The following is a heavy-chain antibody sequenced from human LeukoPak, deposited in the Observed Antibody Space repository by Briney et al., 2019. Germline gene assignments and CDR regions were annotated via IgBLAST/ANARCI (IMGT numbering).Heavy chain of an antibody. CDR2: ISYDGSNK. D-gene: IGHD3-22*01. J-gene: IGHJ1*01. CDR3: AKSYYDSSGPLLYFQH. CDR1: GFTFSSYG. Sequence: GGSLRLSCAASGFTFSSYGMHWVRQAPGKGLEWVAVISYDGSNKYYADSVKGRFTISRDNSKNTLYLQMNSLRAEDTAVYYCAKSYYDSSGPLLYFQHWGQGTLVTVSS. V-gene: IGHV3-30*18.